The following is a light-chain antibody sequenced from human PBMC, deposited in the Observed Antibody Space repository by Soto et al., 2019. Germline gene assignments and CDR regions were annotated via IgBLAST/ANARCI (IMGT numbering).Light chain of an antibody. V-gene: IGKV1-33*01. CDR1: QDISDS. J-gene: IGKJ4*01. Sequence: DIQMTQSPSSLSASIGDRVTITCQASQDISDSLNWYQQKSGKAPKLLMYDVSNLEPGVPSRFSVRRSGTDFTFTLSGLQTEDFATYFCQQYHSLPLTFCGGT. CDR3: QQYHSLPLT. CDR2: DVS.